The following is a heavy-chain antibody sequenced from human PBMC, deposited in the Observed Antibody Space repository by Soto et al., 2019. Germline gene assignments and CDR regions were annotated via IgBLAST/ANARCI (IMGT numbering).Heavy chain of an antibody. D-gene: IGHD2-2*01. Sequence: QVQLVESGGGVVQPGRPLRLSCAASGFNFGYYGMHWVRQAPGKGLEWVAIISYDGKDKYYTDSVKGRFTISRDNSKNTLYLQMNSLKPEDTAVYYCVKKRIGGYCSTNRCYVLQHWGQGTLVTVSS. V-gene: IGHV3-30*18. CDR2: ISYDGKDK. CDR3: VKKRIGGYCSTNRCYVLQH. CDR1: GFNFGYYG. J-gene: IGHJ1*01.